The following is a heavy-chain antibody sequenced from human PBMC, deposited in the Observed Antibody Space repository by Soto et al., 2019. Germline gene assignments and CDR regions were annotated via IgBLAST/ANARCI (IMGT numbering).Heavy chain of an antibody. CDR2: IYYSGST. CDR3: ARVRYYYDSSGCPYQHNFDY. D-gene: IGHD3-22*01. Sequence: SETLSLTCTVSGGSISSYYWSWIRQPPGKGLEWIGYIYYSGSTDYNPSLKSRVTVSVDTSKNQFSLKLSSVTAADTAVYYCARVRYYYDSSGCPYQHNFDYWGQGTLVTVSS. V-gene: IGHV4-59*12. J-gene: IGHJ4*02. CDR1: GGSISSYY.